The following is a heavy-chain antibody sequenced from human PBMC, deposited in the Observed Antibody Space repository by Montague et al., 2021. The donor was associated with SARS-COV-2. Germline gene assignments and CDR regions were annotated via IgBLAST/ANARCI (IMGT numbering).Heavy chain of an antibody. CDR1: GGSIGSTSYY. V-gene: IGHV4-39*01. CDR3: VRQPGQWLPREWFWFDP. D-gene: IGHD3-22*01. J-gene: IGHJ5*02. CDR2: IYYSGST. Sequence: SETLSLTCTVSGGSIGSTSYYWGWIRQPPGKGLEWIGCIYYSGSTYYNPSLKSRVTISVDTSENQFSLKLSSVTAADTAVYYCVRQPGQWLPREWFWFDPWGQGTLVTVSS.